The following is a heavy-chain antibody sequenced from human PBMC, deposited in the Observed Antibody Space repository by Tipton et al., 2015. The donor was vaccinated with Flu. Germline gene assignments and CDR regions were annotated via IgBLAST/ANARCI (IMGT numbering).Heavy chain of an antibody. V-gene: IGHV4-34*01. J-gene: IGHJ4*01. CDR2: INHSGST. Sequence: TLSLTCAVYGGSFSGYYWSWIRQPPGKGLEWIGEINHSGSTNYNPSLKSRVTISVDTSKNQFSLKLSSVTAADTAVYYCARGGHGYHGSSGYSAYWGQATLVTVSS. CDR3: ARGGHGYHGSSGYSAY. D-gene: IGHD3-22*01. CDR1: GGSFSGYY.